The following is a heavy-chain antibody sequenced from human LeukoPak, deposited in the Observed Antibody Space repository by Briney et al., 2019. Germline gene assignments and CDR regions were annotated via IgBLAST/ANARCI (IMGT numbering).Heavy chain of an antibody. CDR1: GFTFSSYA. V-gene: IGHV3-23*01. CDR3: ARALGYCSGSSCALDY. Sequence: PGGSLRLSCAASGFTFSSYAMSWVRQAPGKGLEWVSAISGSGGSTYYADSVKGRFTISRDNSKNTLYLQMNSLRAEDTAVYYCARALGYCSGSSCALDYWGQGTLVTVSS. J-gene: IGHJ4*02. D-gene: IGHD2-2*01. CDR2: ISGSGGST.